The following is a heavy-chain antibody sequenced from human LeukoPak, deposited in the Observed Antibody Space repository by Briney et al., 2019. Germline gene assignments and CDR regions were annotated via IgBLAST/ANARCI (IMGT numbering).Heavy chain of an antibody. J-gene: IGHJ4*02. CDR1: GYTFTGYY. D-gene: IGHD5-24*01. CDR3: ARDLVEMATIAADY. Sequence: GASVEVSCKASGYTFTGYYMHWVRQARGPGLKWMGWINPNSGGTTSAQKFRGRVTMTRATSISTAYMELSRLRSDDTAVYYCARDLVEMATIAADYWGQGTLVTVSS. V-gene: IGHV1-2*02. CDR2: INPNSGGT.